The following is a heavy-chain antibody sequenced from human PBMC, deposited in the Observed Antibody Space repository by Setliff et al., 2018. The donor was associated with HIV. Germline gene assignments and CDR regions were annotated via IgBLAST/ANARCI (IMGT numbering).Heavy chain of an antibody. CDR2: IFYSGST. CDR3: ARLRPGWYFDL. J-gene: IGHJ2*01. V-gene: IGHV4-59*08. Sequence: TSETLSLTCTVSGGSISSSYWSWIRQPPGKGLEWMGYIFYSGSTNYSPSLKSRVTISVDTSKNQFSLKLSSVTAADTAVYYCARLRPGWYFDLWGRGTLVTVSS. CDR1: GGSISSSY.